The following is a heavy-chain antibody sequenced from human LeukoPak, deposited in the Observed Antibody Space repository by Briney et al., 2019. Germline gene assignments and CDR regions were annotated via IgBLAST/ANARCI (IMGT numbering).Heavy chain of an antibody. CDR1: GFSFSSYE. V-gene: IGHV3-48*03. CDR2: ICSSGSTI. Sequence: GRSLRLSCAASGFSFSSYEMNWVRQAPGKGLEWVSYICSSGSTIYDDDSVKRPFNITRDNANNSLYLQMNSLGADDTAVYYCARERHEIDYWGQGTLVTVSS. J-gene: IGHJ4*02. CDR3: ARERHEIDY.